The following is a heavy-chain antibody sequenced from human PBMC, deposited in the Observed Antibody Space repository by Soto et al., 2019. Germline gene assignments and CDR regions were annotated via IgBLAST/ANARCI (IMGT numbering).Heavy chain of an antibody. CDR2: ISSSSSYI. J-gene: IGHJ4*02. Sequence: EVQLVESGGGLVKPGGSLRLSCAASGFTFSSYSMNWVRQAPGKGLEWVSSISSSSSYIYYADSVKDRFTISRDNAKNSLYLQMNGLRAEDTAVYYCASRSTVAGISAVDYWGQGTLVTVSS. CDR1: GFTFSSYS. CDR3: ASRSTVAGISAVDY. V-gene: IGHV3-21*01. D-gene: IGHD6-19*01.